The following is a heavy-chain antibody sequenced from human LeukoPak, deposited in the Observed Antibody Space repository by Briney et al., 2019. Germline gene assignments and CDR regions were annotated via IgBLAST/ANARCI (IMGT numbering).Heavy chain of an antibody. D-gene: IGHD3-10*01. CDR3: ARRYGSGSYDY. Sequence: ASVKLSCKASGYTFISYHISWVRQAPGQGLEWMGWISAYNGNTNYAQKIQGRVTMTTDTSTSTAYMELRSLRSDDTAVYYCARRYGSGSYDYWRQGTLVTVSS. V-gene: IGHV1-18*01. J-gene: IGHJ4*02. CDR2: ISAYNGNT. CDR1: GYTFISYH.